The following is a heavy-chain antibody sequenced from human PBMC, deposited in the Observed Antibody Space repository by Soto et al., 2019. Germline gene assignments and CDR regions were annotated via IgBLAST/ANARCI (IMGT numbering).Heavy chain of an antibody. CDR3: ARLPGECTTATCYAFRRGDY. CDR1: GGSFRDYY. CDR2: IDHSGST. Sequence: QVYLQQWGAGLLKPSETLSLTCDVYGGSFRDYYWNWVRQTPGKGLEWIGEIDHSGSTNYNPSLQSRVTISLHTSKNPFSLNLTSVTAAATAVYYCARLPGECTTATCYAFRRGDYWGQGTLVSVSS. D-gene: IGHD2-2*01. J-gene: IGHJ4*02. V-gene: IGHV4-34*02.